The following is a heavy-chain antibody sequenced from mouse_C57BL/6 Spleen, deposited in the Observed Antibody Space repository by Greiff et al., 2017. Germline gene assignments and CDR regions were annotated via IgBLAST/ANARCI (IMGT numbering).Heavy chain of an antibody. D-gene: IGHD2-2*01. Sequence: VQLQQPGAELVKPGASVKLSCKASGYTFTSYWMHWVKQRPGQGLEWIGMIHPNSGSTNYNEKFKSKATLTVDKSSSTAYMQLSSLTSEDSAVYYCARDYGYASWFAYWGQGTLVTVSA. V-gene: IGHV1-64*01. CDR3: ARDYGYASWFAY. CDR1: GYTFTSYW. CDR2: IHPNSGST. J-gene: IGHJ3*01.